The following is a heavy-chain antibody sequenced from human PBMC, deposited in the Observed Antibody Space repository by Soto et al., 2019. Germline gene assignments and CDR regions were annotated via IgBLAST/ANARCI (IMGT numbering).Heavy chain of an antibody. D-gene: IGHD6-13*01. CDR1: GGSISSYY. Sequence: SETLSLTCTVSGGSISSYYWSWIRQPAGKGLEWIGRIYTSGSTNYNPSLKSRVTMSVDTSKNQFSLKLSSVTAADTAVYYCARDRIAAAGTPYYFDYWGQGTLVTAPQ. J-gene: IGHJ4*02. V-gene: IGHV4-4*07. CDR2: IYTSGST. CDR3: ARDRIAAAGTPYYFDY.